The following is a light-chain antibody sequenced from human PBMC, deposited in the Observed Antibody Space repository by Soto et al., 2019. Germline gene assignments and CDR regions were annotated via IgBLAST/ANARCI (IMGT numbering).Light chain of an antibody. J-gene: IGLJ2*01. Sequence: QSALTQPASVSGSPGQSITISCTGTSSDVGAYNYVSWYQQHPGKAPKLMIYEVTNRPSGVSNRFSGSKSGNTASLTISGLQAEDEADYYCSSYTRSSTLVVFGGGTKVTVL. CDR3: SSYTRSSTLVV. V-gene: IGLV2-14*01. CDR2: EVT. CDR1: SSDVGAYNY.